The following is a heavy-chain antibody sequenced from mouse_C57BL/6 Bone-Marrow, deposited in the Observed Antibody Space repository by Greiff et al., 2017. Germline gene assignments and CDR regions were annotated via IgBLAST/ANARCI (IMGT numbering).Heavy chain of an antibody. J-gene: IGHJ2*01. CDR2: ISSGSSTI. CDR3: ARGGGWLLRGYYFDY. CDR1: GFTFSDYG. Sequence: EVKLVESGGGLVKPGGSLKLSCAASGFTFSDYGMHWVRQAPEKGLEWVAYISSGSSTIYYADTVKGRFTISRDNAKNTLFLQMTSLRSEDTAMYYCARGGGWLLRGYYFDYWGQGTTLTVSS. V-gene: IGHV5-17*01. D-gene: IGHD2-3*01.